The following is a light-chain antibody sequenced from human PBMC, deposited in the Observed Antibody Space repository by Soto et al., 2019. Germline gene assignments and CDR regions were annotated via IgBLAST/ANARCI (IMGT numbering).Light chain of an antibody. Sequence: DIQMTQSPSTLSASLGDRVTITCRASQSISSWLAWYQQKPGKAPKLLIYAASSLQSGVPSRFSGSGSGTDFTLTISSLQPEDFATYYCQQSYSPPQITFGQGTRLEIK. CDR2: AAS. J-gene: IGKJ5*01. CDR1: QSISSW. CDR3: QQSYSPPQIT. V-gene: IGKV1-39*01.